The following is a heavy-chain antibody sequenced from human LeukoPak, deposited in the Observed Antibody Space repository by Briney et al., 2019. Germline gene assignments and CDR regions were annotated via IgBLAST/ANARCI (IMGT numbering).Heavy chain of an antibody. D-gene: IGHD6-19*01. J-gene: IGHJ6*02. Sequence: ASVKVSCKVSGHTLTELSMHWVRQAPGKGLEWMGGFDPEDGETIYAQKFQGRVTMTEDTSTDTAYMQLSSLRSEDTAVYYCATDKRIAVAGTNYYYGMDVWGQGTTVTVSS. CDR3: ATDKRIAVAGTNYYYGMDV. CDR1: GHTLTELS. V-gene: IGHV1-24*01. CDR2: FDPEDGET.